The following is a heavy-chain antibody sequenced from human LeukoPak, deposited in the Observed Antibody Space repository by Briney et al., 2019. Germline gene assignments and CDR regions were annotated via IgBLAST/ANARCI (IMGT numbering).Heavy chain of an antibody. CDR3: ARDERIAVAGTLWYH. J-gene: IGHJ4*02. CDR1: GGSISSYY. V-gene: IGHV4-59*01. D-gene: IGHD6-19*01. CDR2: IYYSEST. Sequence: SETLSLTCTVSGGSISSYYWSWIRQPPGKGLEWIGYIYYSESTNYNPSLKSRVTISVDTSKNQFSLKLSSVTAADTAVYYCARDERIAVAGTLWYHWGQGTLVTVSS.